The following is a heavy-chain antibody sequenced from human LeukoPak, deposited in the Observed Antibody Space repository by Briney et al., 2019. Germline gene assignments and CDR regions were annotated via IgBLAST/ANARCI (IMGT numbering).Heavy chain of an antibody. Sequence: PGGSLRLSCAASGFTFSSYSMNWVRQAPGKGLECVSSISSSSSYIYYADSVKGRFTISRDNAKNSLYLQMNSLRAEDTAVYYCARTSIVGAHTGDYWGQGTLVTVSS. CDR2: ISSSSSYI. J-gene: IGHJ4*02. CDR3: ARTSIVGAHTGDY. CDR1: GFTFSSYS. V-gene: IGHV3-21*01. D-gene: IGHD1-26*01.